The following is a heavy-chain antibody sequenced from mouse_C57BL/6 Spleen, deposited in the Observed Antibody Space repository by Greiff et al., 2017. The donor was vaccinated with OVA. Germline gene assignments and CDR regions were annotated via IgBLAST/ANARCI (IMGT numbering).Heavy chain of an antibody. CDR3: ARHVTTVGAFDD. D-gene: IGHD1-1*01. CDR1: GYTFTSYW. CDR2: IHPNSGST. V-gene: IGHV1-64*01. Sequence: VQLQQPGAELVKPGASVKLSCKASGYTFTSYWMHWVKQRPGQGLEWIGMIHPNSGSTNYNEKFKSKATLTVDKSSSTAYMQLSSLTSEDSAVYYCARHVTTVGAFDDWGQGTTLTVSS. J-gene: IGHJ2*01.